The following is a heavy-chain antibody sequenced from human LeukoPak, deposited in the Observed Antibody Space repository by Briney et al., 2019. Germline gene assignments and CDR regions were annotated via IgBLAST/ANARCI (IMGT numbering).Heavy chain of an antibody. CDR2: IYYSGST. V-gene: IGHV4-39*07. CDR1: GGSISSSSYY. D-gene: IGHD3-3*01. Sequence: SETLSLTCTVSGGSISSSSYYWGWIRQPPGKGLEWIGSIYYSGSTYYNPSLKSRVTISVDTSKNQFSLKLSSVTAADTAVYYCARGLPPITIFGVVTPMYYFDYWGQGTLVTVSS. J-gene: IGHJ4*02. CDR3: ARGLPPITIFGVVTPMYYFDY.